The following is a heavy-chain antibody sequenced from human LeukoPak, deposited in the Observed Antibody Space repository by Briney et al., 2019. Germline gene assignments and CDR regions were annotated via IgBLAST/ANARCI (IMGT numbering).Heavy chain of an antibody. Sequence: GGSLRLSCAASGFTVSSNYMTWVRQAPGKGLEWVSVIYTGGSTYYADSVKGRFTISRDISKNTLYLQMNNLRAEDTAVYYCARVNRYYGSGTYYHDAFDVWGRGTMVTVSS. CDR2: IYTGGST. V-gene: IGHV3-66*01. D-gene: IGHD3-10*01. J-gene: IGHJ3*01. CDR3: ARVNRYYGSGTYYHDAFDV. CDR1: GFTVSSNY.